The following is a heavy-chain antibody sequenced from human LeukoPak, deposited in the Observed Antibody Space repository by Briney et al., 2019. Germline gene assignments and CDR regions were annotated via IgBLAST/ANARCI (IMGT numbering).Heavy chain of an antibody. J-gene: IGHJ4*02. Sequence: PSETLSLTCTVSGGSISSYYWSWIQQPPGKGLEWLGYIYYSGSTNYNPSLKSRVTISVDTSKNQFSLKLSSVTAADTAVYYCAREGGSGSYRFFDYWGQGTLVTVSS. V-gene: IGHV4-59*01. CDR1: GGSISSYY. CDR3: AREGGSGSYRFFDY. CDR2: IYYSGST. D-gene: IGHD3-10*01.